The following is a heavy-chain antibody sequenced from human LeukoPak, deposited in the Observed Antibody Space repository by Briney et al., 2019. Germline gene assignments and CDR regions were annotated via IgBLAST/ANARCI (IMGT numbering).Heavy chain of an antibody. D-gene: IGHD6-13*01. J-gene: IGHJ2*01. Sequence: GASVKVSCKASGYTFTGYYMHCVRQAPRQGREWMGWIKPNSGGTEYAQKFQGTVTMTRDTSISTAYMQMSRLRSDDTAVYYCARDRAAAGTEVGNFDVWGSGTMVTVSS. CDR3: ARDRAAAGTEVGNFDV. V-gene: IGHV1-2*02. CDR2: IKPNSGGT. CDR1: GYTFTGYY.